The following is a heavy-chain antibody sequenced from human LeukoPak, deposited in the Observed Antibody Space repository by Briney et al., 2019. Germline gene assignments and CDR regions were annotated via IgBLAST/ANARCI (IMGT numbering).Heavy chain of an antibody. Sequence: ASVEVSGKASGYTFTNYGISWVRQAPGQGLEWMGWISAYNGHTDYAQKLQGRVTMTTDTSTSTAYMELRSLGSDDTAMYYCARDPRILLFINRVVSYHFDYWGQGTLVTISS. CDR1: GYTFTNYG. CDR3: ARDPRILLFINRVVSYHFDY. V-gene: IGHV1-18*01. D-gene: IGHD2/OR15-2a*01. CDR2: ISAYNGHT. J-gene: IGHJ4*02.